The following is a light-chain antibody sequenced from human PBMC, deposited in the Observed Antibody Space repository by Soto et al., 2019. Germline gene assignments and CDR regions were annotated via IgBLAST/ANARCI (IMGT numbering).Light chain of an antibody. CDR2: GAS. Sequence: VLTQSPGTLSLSPGERATLSCRASQSVSSSYLAWYPQKPGQAPRLLIYGASSRATGIPDRFSGSGSGTDVTLTISRLEPEDCAVYYCQQYGSSRTFGQGTKVEI. CDR1: QSVSSSY. J-gene: IGKJ1*01. CDR3: QQYGSSRT. V-gene: IGKV3-20*01.